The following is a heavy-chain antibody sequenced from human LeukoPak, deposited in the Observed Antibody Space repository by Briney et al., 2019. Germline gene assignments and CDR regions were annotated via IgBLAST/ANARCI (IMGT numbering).Heavy chain of an antibody. CDR2: IWYDGRTK. J-gene: IGHJ4*02. CDR1: GFTFDDYA. D-gene: IGHD6-19*01. V-gene: IGHV3-33*08. CDR3: AREWGRIAVAGGPGY. Sequence: GGSLRLSCAASGFTFDDYAMHWVRQAPGKGLEWLALIWYDGRTKFHADSVKGRFTISRDNSANTLYLQMSSLRVEDTAVYYCAREWGRIAVAGGPGYWGQGARVTVSS.